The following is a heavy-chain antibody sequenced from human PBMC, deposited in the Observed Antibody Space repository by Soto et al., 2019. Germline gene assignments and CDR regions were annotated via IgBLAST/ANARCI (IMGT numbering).Heavy chain of an antibody. D-gene: IGHD3-10*01. Sequence: EEQLVESGGGLVQPGGSLRLSCAASGIPVSSNYMTWVRQAPGKGLEWVSVLHSGGDTYYANSVKGRFTISRHDSTNTLFLQMNRLTDEDTAVYYCARDGPYYYASRMDVWRKGTTVTVSS. J-gene: IGHJ6*04. V-gene: IGHV3-53*04. CDR2: LHSGGDT. CDR1: GIPVSSNY. CDR3: ARDGPYYYASRMDV.